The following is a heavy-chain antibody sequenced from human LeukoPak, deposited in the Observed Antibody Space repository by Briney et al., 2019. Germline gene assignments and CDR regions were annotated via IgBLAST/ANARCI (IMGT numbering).Heavy chain of an antibody. V-gene: IGHV1-69*06. CDR2: IIPIFGTA. D-gene: IGHD1-26*01. CDR3: ARDPGWELPWGAFDI. J-gene: IGHJ3*02. Sequence: SVKVSCKASGYTFTSYDINWVRQATGQGLEWMGGIIPIFGTANYAQKFQGRVTITADKSTSTAYMELSSLRSEDTAVYYCARDPGWELPWGAFDIWGQGTMVTVSS. CDR1: GYTFTSYD.